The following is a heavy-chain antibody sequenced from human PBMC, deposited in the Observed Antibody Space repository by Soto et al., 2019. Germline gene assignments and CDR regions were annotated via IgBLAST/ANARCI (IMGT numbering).Heavy chain of an antibody. V-gene: IGHV3-30*14. Sequence: QVQLVESGGGVVQPGRSLRLSCAASGFTFSSYAMHWVRQAPGKGLEWVAVISYDGSNKYYADSVRGRFTISRDNSKNTLYLQMNSLRAEDTAVYYCARDYYYDSSGPPDYWGQGTLVTVSS. CDR1: GFTFSSYA. CDR2: ISYDGSNK. J-gene: IGHJ4*02. D-gene: IGHD3-22*01. CDR3: ARDYYYDSSGPPDY.